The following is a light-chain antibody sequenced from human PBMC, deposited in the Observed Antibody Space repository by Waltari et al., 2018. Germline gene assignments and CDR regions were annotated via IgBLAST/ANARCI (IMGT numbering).Light chain of an antibody. CDR1: QSISSY. CDR3: QQSYSTPPT. CDR2: AAS. Sequence: DIQMTQSPSSLSASVGDSVTITCRASQSISSYLNWYQQKPGKAPKLLIYAASSLQSGVPSRFSGSGSGTDFTLNISSLQPEDFATYYCQQSYSTPPTFGQGTKVEIK. V-gene: IGKV1-39*01. J-gene: IGKJ1*01.